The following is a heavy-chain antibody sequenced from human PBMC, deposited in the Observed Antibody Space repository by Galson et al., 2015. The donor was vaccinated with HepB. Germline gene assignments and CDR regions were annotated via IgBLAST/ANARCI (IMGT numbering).Heavy chain of an antibody. CDR1: GLNFEDYA. J-gene: IGHJ6*02. D-gene: IGHD4-17*01. Sequence: SLRLSCAASGLNFEDYAMHWVRQAPGKGLQWVSGITWKSGRFGYADSVKGRFTISRDNAENALYLEMNSLRPEDTALYYCAKGGTHYVEAPMDVWGQGTTVTVSS. CDR2: ITWKSGRF. V-gene: IGHV3-9*01. CDR3: AKGGTHYVEAPMDV.